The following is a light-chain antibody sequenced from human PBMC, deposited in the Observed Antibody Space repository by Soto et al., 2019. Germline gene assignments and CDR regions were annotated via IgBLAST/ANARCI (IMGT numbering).Light chain of an antibody. J-gene: IGKJ2*01. CDR2: ETS. Sequence: DIQVTQSPSTLSASVGDRVTITCRASQSISSHLAWYRQKPGKAPNLRIFETSNLHVGVPSTISASGTETKFTRTITNLQPDDCATYYCLQYDKSSPYTFGQGTNLEI. CDR1: QSISSH. V-gene: IGKV1-5*03. CDR3: LQYDKSSPYT.